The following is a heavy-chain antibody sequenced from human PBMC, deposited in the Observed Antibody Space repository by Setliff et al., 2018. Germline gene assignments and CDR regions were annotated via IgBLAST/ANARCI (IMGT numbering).Heavy chain of an antibody. Sequence: PGESLKISCKGSGYSFTSYWIGWVRQMPGKGLEWMGIIFPGDSDTRYSPSFQGQVTISADKSISTAYLQWRSLKASDTAMYYCARSRSNFWSGYFNWFDPWGQGTLVTVS. CDR2: IFPGDSDT. CDR3: ARSRSNFWSGYFNWFDP. V-gene: IGHV5-51*01. CDR1: GYSFTSYW. D-gene: IGHD3-3*01. J-gene: IGHJ5*02.